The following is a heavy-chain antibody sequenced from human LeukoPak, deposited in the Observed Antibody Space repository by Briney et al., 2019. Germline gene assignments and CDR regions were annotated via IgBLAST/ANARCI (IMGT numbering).Heavy chain of an antibody. CDR1: GYTFTAYY. J-gene: IGHJ5*02. CDR2: INPNSGGT. CDR3: ARDWSDFGVVIPNWFDP. D-gene: IGHD3-3*01. Sequence: GASVKVSCKASGYTFTAYYIHWVRQAPGQGLEWMGWINPNSGGTNYAQKFQGRVTMTRDTSISTAYMELSRLRSDDTAVYYCARDWSDFGVVIPNWFDPWGQGTLVTVSS. V-gene: IGHV1-2*02.